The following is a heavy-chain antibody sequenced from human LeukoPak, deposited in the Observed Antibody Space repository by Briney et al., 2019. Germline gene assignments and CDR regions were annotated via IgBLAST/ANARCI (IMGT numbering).Heavy chain of an antibody. CDR2: IWYDGSDK. CDR3: ARAGDAFDI. CDR1: GFTFSSYG. Sequence: GGSLRLSCAASGFTFSSYGMHWVRQAPGKGLEWVAVIWYDGSDKYYTDSVKGRFTISRDNSKNMLYLQMNSLRAEDTATYYCARAGDAFDIWGQGTMVTVSS. J-gene: IGHJ3*02. V-gene: IGHV3-33*01.